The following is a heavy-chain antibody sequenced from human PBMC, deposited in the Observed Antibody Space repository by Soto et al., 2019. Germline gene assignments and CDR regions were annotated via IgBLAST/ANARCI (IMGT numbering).Heavy chain of an antibody. Sequence: ASVKVSCKASGYTFTGYYMHWVRQAPGQGLEWMGWINPNSGGTNYAQKFQGWVTMTRDTSISTAYMELSRLRSDDTAVYYCARAPIDKNYDILTGYYSLGPWGQGTLVTVSS. V-gene: IGHV1-2*04. CDR2: INPNSGGT. CDR1: GYTFTGYY. D-gene: IGHD3-9*01. CDR3: ARAPIDKNYDILTGYYSLGP. J-gene: IGHJ5*02.